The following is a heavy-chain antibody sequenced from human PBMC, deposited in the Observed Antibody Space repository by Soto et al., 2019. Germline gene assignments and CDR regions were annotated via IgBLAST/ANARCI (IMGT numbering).Heavy chain of an antibody. D-gene: IGHD6-19*01. CDR1: GGSISSGGYY. CDR2: IYYSGST. CDR3: ARARTYSSLPTGGRHYYGMDV. V-gene: IGHV4-31*03. J-gene: IGHJ6*02. Sequence: QVQLQDSGPGLVKPSQTLSLTCTVSGGSISSGGYYWSWIRQHPGKGLEWIGYIYYSGSTYYNPSLKSRVTISVDTSKNQFSLKLSSVTAADTAVYYCARARTYSSLPTGGRHYYGMDVWGQGTTVTVSS.